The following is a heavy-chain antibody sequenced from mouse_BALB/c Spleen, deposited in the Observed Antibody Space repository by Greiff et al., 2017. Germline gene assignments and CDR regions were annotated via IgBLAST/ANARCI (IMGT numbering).Heavy chain of an antibody. V-gene: IGHV5-6-4*01. CDR1: GFTFSSYT. Sequence: EVQLVESGGGLVKPGGSLKLSCAASGFTFSSYTMSWVRQTPEKRLEWVATISSGGSYTYYPDSVKGRFTISRDNAKNTLYLQMSSLKSEDTAMYYCTRDRDWYFDVWGAGTTVTVSS. CDR2: ISSGGSYT. J-gene: IGHJ1*01. CDR3: TRDRDWYFDV.